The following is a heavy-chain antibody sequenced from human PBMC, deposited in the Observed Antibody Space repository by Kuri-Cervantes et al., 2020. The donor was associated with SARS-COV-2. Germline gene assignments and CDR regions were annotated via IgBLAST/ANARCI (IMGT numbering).Heavy chain of an antibody. CDR3: AKPLGYSGYDPPDY. CDR1: GFTFSSYG. Sequence: GESLKISFAASGFTFSSYGMHWVRQAPGKGLEWVAVIWYDGSNKYYADSVKGRFTISRDNSKNTLSLQMNSLRAEDTAVYYCAKPLGYSGYDPPDYWGQGTLVTVSS. D-gene: IGHD5-12*01. CDR2: IWYDGSNK. V-gene: IGHV3-33*06. J-gene: IGHJ4*02.